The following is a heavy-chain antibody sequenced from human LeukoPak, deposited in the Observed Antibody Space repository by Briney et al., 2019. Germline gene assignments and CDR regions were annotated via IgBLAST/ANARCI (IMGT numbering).Heavy chain of an antibody. V-gene: IGHV4-59*01. D-gene: IGHD3-22*01. CDR2: IYYSGST. Sequence: SETLSLTCTVSGGSISTYYWSWIRQPPGKGLEWIGYIYYSGSTNYNPSLKSRVTISVDTSKKQFSLKLSSVTAADTAVYYCARESPLAYYYDSSGHGSWGQGTLVTVSS. J-gene: IGHJ4*02. CDR3: ARESPLAYYYDSSGHGS. CDR1: GGSISTYY.